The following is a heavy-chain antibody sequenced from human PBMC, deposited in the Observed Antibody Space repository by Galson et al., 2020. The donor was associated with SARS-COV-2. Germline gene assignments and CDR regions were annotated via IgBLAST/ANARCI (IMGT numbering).Heavy chain of an antibody. D-gene: IGHD3-22*01. Sequence: NSGGSLRLSCAASGFSFSNYNMIWVRQAPGKGLEWLSVISSSSTYIYYADSVKGRFTISRDNAKNSVSLQMNNLRAEDTAIYYCAIGHMYYYDKVDETDYGGQGTLVTVSS. CDR2: ISSSSTYI. J-gene: IGHJ4*02. CDR1: GFSFSNYN. V-gene: IGHV3-21*06. CDR3: AIGHMYYYDKVDETDY.